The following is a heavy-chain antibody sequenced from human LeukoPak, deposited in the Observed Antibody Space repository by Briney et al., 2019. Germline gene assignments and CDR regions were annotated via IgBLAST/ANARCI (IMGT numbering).Heavy chain of an antibody. CDR1: GFTFSSYW. CDR3: AAGTTGGWSEPFDY. V-gene: IGHV3-7*01. D-gene: IGHD6-19*01. Sequence: GGSLRLSCAASGFTFSSYWMSCVRQAPGKGLEWVANIKQDGSEKYYVDSVKGRFTISRDNAKNSLYLQMNSLRAEDTAVYYCAAGTTGGWSEPFDYWGQGTLVTVSS. CDR2: IKQDGSEK. J-gene: IGHJ4*02.